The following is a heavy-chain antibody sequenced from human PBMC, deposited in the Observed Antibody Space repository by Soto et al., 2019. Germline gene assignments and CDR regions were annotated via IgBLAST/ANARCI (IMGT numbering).Heavy chain of an antibody. Sequence: LQSGGGLAQPGGSLRLSCEASGFTFSSFAMMWVRQAPGQGLQWVSGIGSTGRDTYYAPSVRGRFTVSRDNSKITLYLEMNSLGDEDTSTYYCARRKLPQATGGGLAYWGQGAVVTVSS. CDR3: ARRKLPQATGGGLAY. CDR1: GFTFSSFA. J-gene: IGHJ4*02. CDR2: IGSTGRDT. D-gene: IGHD2-8*02. V-gene: IGHV3-23*01.